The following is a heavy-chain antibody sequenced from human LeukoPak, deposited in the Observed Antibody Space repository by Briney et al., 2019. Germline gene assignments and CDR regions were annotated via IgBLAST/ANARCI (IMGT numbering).Heavy chain of an antibody. CDR3: AKTASSSWYNWFDP. Sequence: GSLRLSCAASGFTFSSYAMSWVRRAPGKGVEWVSAIIGSGGSTYYTDSLKGRFTISRDNSKNTLYLQMNSLRAEDTAVYYCAKTASSSWYNWFDPWGQGTLVTVSS. CDR2: IIGSGGST. J-gene: IGHJ5*02. D-gene: IGHD6-13*01. CDR1: GFTFSSYA. V-gene: IGHV3-23*01.